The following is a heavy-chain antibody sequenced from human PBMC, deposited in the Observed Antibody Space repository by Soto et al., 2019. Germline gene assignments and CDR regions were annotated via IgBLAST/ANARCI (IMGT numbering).Heavy chain of an antibody. D-gene: IGHD2-8*01. V-gene: IGHV3-30*18. Sequence: WGSLRLSCAASGFTFSSYGMHWVRQAPGKGLEWVAVISYDGSNKYYADSVKGRFTISRDNSKNTLYLQMNSLRAEDTAVYYCAKDSRYCTNGVCWGYYYYYGMDVWGQGTTVTVSS. J-gene: IGHJ6*02. CDR1: GFTFSSYG. CDR2: ISYDGSNK. CDR3: AKDSRYCTNGVCWGYYYYYGMDV.